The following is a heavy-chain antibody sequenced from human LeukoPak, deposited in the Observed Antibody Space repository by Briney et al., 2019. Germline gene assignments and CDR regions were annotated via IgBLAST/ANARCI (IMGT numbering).Heavy chain of an antibody. CDR3: AKDFTYYYDSSGLGGLWDY. V-gene: IGHV1-18*01. J-gene: IGHJ4*02. Sequence: ASVKVSCKASGYTFTSYGISWVRQAPGQGLEWMGWISAYNGNTNYAQKLQGRVTMTTDTSTSTAYMELRSLRSDDTAVYYCAKDFTYYYDSSGLGGLWDYWGQGTLVTVSS. D-gene: IGHD3-22*01. CDR2: ISAYNGNT. CDR1: GYTFTSYG.